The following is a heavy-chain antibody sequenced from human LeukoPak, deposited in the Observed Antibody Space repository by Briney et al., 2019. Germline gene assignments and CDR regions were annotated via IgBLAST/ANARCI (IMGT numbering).Heavy chain of an antibody. CDR3: ANNDSGDLGGY. CDR1: GFTFSSYS. J-gene: IGHJ4*02. D-gene: IGHD4-17*01. Sequence: PGGSLRLSCATSGFTFSSYSMNWVRQAPGKGLEWVSSISSSSSHIYYADSVKGRFTISRDNAKNSLYVQMNSLRVEDTAVYYCANNDSGDLGGYWGQGTLVTVSS. CDR2: ISSSSSHI. V-gene: IGHV3-21*01.